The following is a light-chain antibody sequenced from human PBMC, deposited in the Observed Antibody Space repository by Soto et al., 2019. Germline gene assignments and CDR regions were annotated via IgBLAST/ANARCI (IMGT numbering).Light chain of an antibody. V-gene: IGKV1-5*03. Sequence: DIQMTQSPSTLSASLGDRVTITCRASQSIRSGLSWYQQKPGKAPKLLIYKASSLESGVPSRFSGSGSGTEFTLTISSLQPDDFATYYCQQYNSYSWTFGQGTKVDIK. CDR1: QSIRSG. CDR3: QQYNSYSWT. CDR2: KAS. J-gene: IGKJ1*01.